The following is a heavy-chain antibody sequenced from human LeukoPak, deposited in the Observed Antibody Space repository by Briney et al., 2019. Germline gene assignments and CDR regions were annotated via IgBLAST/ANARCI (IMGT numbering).Heavy chain of an antibody. CDR2: ISAYNGNT. V-gene: IGHV1-18*01. CDR3: ARDRGRHYYDSSGYYWWVPFDL. J-gene: IGHJ2*01. Sequence: GASVKVSCKASGGTFSSYAISWVRQAPGQGLEWIGWISAYNGNTNYAQKLQGRVTMTTDTSTSTAYMELRSLRSDDTAVYYCARDRGRHYYDSSGYYWWVPFDLWGRGTLVTVSS. CDR1: GGTFSSYA. D-gene: IGHD3-22*01.